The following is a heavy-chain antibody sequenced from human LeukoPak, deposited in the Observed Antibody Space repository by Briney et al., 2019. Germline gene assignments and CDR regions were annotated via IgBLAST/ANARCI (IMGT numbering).Heavy chain of an antibody. CDR2: IYSGGTT. D-gene: IGHD3-16*01. CDR3: ARERHVWGSYYFDY. Sequence: GGSLRLSCAASGFTVSSNYMSWVRQAPGKGLEWVSVIYSGGTTNYADSVKGRFTISRDNSKNTLYLQTNSLRAEDTAVYYCARERHVWGSYYFDYWGQGTLVTVSS. J-gene: IGHJ4*02. CDR1: GFTVSSNY. V-gene: IGHV3-53*01.